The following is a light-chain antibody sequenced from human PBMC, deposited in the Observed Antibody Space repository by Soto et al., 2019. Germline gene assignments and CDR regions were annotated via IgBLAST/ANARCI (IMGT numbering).Light chain of an antibody. CDR2: DVS. CDR3: CSYRSSSTLV. J-gene: IGLJ2*01. Sequence: QSALTQPASVSGSPGQSVTISFTGTSSDIGAYKYVSWYQHHPGKSPRLMIYDVSNRPSGVSNRFSASKSGNTASLTISGLQAEDEADYYCCSYRSSSTLVFGGGTKVTVL. V-gene: IGLV2-14*03. CDR1: SSDIGAYKY.